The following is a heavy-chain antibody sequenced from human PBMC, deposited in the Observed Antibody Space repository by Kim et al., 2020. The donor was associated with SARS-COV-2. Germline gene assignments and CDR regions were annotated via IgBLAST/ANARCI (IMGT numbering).Heavy chain of an antibody. CDR2: IIPIFGTA. Sequence: SVKVSCKASGGTFSSYAISWVRQAPGQGLEWMGGIIPIFGTANYAQKFQGRVTITADESTSTAYMELSSLRSEDTAVYYCARDLFAGVAATLFDYWGQGTLVTVSS. D-gene: IGHD2-15*01. CDR1: GGTFSSYA. CDR3: ARDLFAGVAATLFDY. J-gene: IGHJ4*02. V-gene: IGHV1-69*13.